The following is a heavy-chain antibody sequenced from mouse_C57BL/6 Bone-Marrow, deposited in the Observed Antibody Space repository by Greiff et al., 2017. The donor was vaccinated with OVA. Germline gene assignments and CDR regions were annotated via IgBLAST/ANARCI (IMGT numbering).Heavy chain of an antibody. CDR2: IHPRSGNT. CDR3: ASSSYGYCFAY. D-gene: IGHD2-12*01. CDR1: GYTFTSYG. Sequence: QVQLQQPGAELARPGASVKLSCKASGYTFTSYGISWVKQRTGQGLEWIGEIHPRSGNTNYNEKFKGKATLTVDKSSSTAYMQLRSLTSEDSAVEFYASSSYGYCFAYWGQGTTLTVSA. V-gene: IGHV1-81*01. J-gene: IGHJ2*01.